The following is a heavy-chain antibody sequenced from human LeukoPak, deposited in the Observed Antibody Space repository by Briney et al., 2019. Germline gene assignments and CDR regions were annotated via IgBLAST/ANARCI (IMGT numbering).Heavy chain of an antibody. V-gene: IGHV4-38-2*02. D-gene: IGHD2-2*01. CDR2: IHRRGST. J-gene: IGHJ5*02. CDR3: ARKDIVVVPAAIRGWFDP. Sequence: SETLSLTCTVSGYSVSSGYYWGWIRQPPGKGLEWIGSIHRRGSTYYNPSLKSRVTISVDTSKNQFSLKLSSVTAADTAVYYCARKDIVVVPAAIRGWFDPWGQGTLVTVSS. CDR1: GYSVSSGYY.